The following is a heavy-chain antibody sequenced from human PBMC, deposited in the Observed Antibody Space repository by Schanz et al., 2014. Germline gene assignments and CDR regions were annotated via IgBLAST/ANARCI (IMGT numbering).Heavy chain of an antibody. J-gene: IGHJ4*02. D-gene: IGHD3-3*01. CDR3: ARDKGGYYPFDY. V-gene: IGHV3-7*01. CDR1: GFTFSTYW. Sequence: EVQLVESGGGLVQPGGSLRLSCAASGFTFSTYWMSWVRQAPGKGLEWVANIKQDESERSYVDSVKGRFTISRDNATNSLYLQMNSLTAEDTAVYYCARDKGGYYPFDYWGQGTLVTVSS. CDR2: IKQDESER.